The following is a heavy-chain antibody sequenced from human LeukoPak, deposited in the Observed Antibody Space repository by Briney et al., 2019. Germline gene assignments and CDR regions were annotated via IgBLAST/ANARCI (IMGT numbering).Heavy chain of an antibody. CDR2: IYNSGRT. CDR1: GGSISSGGYY. CDR3: ARDPAGEYSDY. Sequence: PSETLSLTCTVSGGSISSGGYYWSWIRQHPGKGLEWMGYIYNSGRTYHNPSLKSRVTISVDTSKNQFSLKLTSVTAADSAVYYCARDPAGEYSDYWGQGTLVTVSS. J-gene: IGHJ4*02. D-gene: IGHD3-10*01. V-gene: IGHV4-31*03.